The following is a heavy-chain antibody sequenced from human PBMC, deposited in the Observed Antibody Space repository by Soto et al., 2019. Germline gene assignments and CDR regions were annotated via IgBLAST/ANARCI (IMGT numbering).Heavy chain of an antibody. CDR1: GYTLTELS. CDR3: ATGRPMPNYFDY. Sequence: ASVKVSCKVSGYTLTELSMHWVRQAPGKGLEWMGGFDPEDGETIYAQKFQGRVTMTEDTSTDTAYMELSSLRSEDTAVYYCATGRPMPNYFDYWGQGTLVNLSS. V-gene: IGHV1-24*01. D-gene: IGHD2-2*01. J-gene: IGHJ4*02. CDR2: FDPEDGET.